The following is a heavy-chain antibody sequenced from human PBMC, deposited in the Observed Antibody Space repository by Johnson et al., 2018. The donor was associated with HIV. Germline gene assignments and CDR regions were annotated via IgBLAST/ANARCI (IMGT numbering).Heavy chain of an antibody. V-gene: IGHV3-30*04. J-gene: IGHJ3*02. D-gene: IGHD1-26*01. CDR2: ISYDGSNK. Sequence: QVQLVESGGGVVQPGRSLRLSCAASGFTFSSYAMHWVRQAPGKGLEWVAVISYDGSNKYYADSVRGRFPISRDNSKNTLYLQMNSLRAEDTVVYYCARDGHGIWENAAFDIWGQGTMVTVSS. CDR1: GFTFSSYA. CDR3: ARDGHGIWENAAFDI.